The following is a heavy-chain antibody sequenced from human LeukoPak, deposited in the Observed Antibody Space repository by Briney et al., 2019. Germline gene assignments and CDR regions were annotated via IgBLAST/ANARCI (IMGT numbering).Heavy chain of an antibody. Sequence: PGGSLRLSCAASGFTFSSYSMTWVRQAPGKGLEWVSSISSSSSYIYYADSVKGRFTISRDNAKNSLYLQMNSLRAEDTAVYYCARMRAEAGYDAFDIWGQGTMVTVPS. J-gene: IGHJ3*02. CDR3: ARMRAEAGYDAFDI. CDR2: ISSSSSYI. D-gene: IGHD6-13*01. CDR1: GFTFSSYS. V-gene: IGHV3-21*01.